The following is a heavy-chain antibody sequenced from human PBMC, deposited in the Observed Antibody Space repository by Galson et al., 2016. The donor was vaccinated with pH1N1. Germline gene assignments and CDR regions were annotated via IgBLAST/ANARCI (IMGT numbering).Heavy chain of an antibody. CDR3: ARTAAAAYFDY. CDR2: ISAINASP. Sequence: QSGAEVKQPGESLKISCKASGYTFTAYGINWVRQAPGQGLEWMGRISAINASPSYAQKFQGRVTMTSDSSTNTAYMELGSLRSDDTAVYYCARTAAAAYFDYWGQGTLITVSS. CDR1: GYTFTAYG. V-gene: IGHV1-18*01. D-gene: IGHD6-13*01. J-gene: IGHJ4*02.